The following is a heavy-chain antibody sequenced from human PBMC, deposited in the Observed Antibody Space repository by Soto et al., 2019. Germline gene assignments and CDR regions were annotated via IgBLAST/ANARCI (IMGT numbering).Heavy chain of an antibody. J-gene: IGHJ6*04. CDR2: ISGSGGST. D-gene: IGHD3-22*01. CDR1: GFTFSSYA. V-gene: IGHV3-23*01. Sequence: GGSLRLSCAASGFTFSSYAMSWVRQAPGKGLEWVSAISGSGGSTYYADSVKGRFTISRDNSKNTLYLQMNSLRAEDTAVYYWATSAHYYDSSVYYFYYYGMAVWGKGTTVTVPS. CDR3: ATSAHYYDSSVYYFYYYGMAV.